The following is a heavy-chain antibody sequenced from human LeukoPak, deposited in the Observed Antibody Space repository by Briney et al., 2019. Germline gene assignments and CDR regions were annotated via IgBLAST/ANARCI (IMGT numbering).Heavy chain of an antibody. CDR1: GLTFRTTW. D-gene: IGHD3-3*01. CDR2: ISGSGGST. J-gene: IGHJ4*02. CDR3: AKDHGDFWSGYRSH. V-gene: IGHV3-23*01. Sequence: PGGSLRLSRATSGLTFRTTWMHWVRQAPGKGLEWVSAISGSGGSTYYADSVKGRFTISRDNSKNTLYLQMNSLRAEDTAVYCCAKDHGDFWSGYRSHWGQGTLVTVSS.